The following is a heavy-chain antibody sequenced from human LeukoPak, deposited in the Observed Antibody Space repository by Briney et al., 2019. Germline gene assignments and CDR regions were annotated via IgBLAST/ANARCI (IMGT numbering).Heavy chain of an antibody. CDR3: AKPIASRRAFDI. J-gene: IGHJ3*02. CDR2: ISGSGGST. D-gene: IGHD1-26*01. V-gene: IGHV3-23*01. Sequence: GSLRLSCAASGFPFSSYAMSWVRQAPGKGLEWVSAISGSGGSTYYADSVKGRFTISRDNSKNTLYLQMNSLRAEDTAVYYCAKPIASRRAFDIWGQGTMVTVSS. CDR1: GFPFSSYA.